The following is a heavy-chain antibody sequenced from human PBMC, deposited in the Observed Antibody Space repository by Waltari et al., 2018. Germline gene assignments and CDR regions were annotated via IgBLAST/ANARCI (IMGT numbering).Heavy chain of an antibody. CDR3: TTLFGDFWSGYFFDY. V-gene: IGHV3-15*01. Sequence: EVQLLESGGDLVRPGGSLRLSCAASGFSFSNAWMSWVRQAPGKGLEWVGRIKSKTDGGTTDYAAPVKGRFTISRDDSENTLYLQMNSLKTEDTAVYYCTTLFGDFWSGYFFDYWGQGTLVTVSS. J-gene: IGHJ4*02. D-gene: IGHD3-3*01. CDR1: GFSFSNAW. CDR2: IKSKTDGGTT.